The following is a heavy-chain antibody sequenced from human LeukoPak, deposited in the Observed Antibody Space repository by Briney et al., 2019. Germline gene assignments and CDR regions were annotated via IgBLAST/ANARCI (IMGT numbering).Heavy chain of an antibody. J-gene: IGHJ4*02. CDR1: GYSFTSYW. CDR3: ARGSPEGSGYFYFDY. D-gene: IGHD3-3*01. Sequence: KISCKGSGYSFTSYWIGWVRQAPGQGLEWMGGIIPIFGTANYAQKFQGRVTITADESTSTAYMELSSLRSEDTAVYYCARGSPEGSGYFYFDYWGQGTLVTVSS. V-gene: IGHV1-69*01. CDR2: IIPIFGTA.